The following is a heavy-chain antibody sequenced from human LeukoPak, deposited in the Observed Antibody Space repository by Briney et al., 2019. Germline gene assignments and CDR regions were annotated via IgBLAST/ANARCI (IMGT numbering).Heavy chain of an antibody. CDR3: ARVYSSPGFYSRDYYYMDV. J-gene: IGHJ6*03. CDR2: IYSGDST. Sequence: GGSLRLSCAASGFTFSSYWMHWVRQAPGKGLEWVSVIYSGDSTYYADSVKGRFTISRDNSKNTLYLQMNCLRAEDTAVYYCARVYSSPGFYSRDYYYMDVWGKGTTVTISS. CDR1: GFTFSSYW. V-gene: IGHV3-66*01. D-gene: IGHD3-9*01.